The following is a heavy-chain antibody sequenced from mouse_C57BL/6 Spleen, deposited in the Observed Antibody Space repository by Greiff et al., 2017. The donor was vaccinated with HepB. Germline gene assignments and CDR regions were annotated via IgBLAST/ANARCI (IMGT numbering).Heavy chain of an antibody. CDR3: VRESHYGNYEGFAY. J-gene: IGHJ3*01. Sequence: EVQGVESGGGLVQPKGSLKLSCAASGFTFNTYAMHWVRQAPGKGLEWVARIRSKSSNYATYYADSVKDRFTISRDDSQSMLYLQMNNLKTEDTAMYYCVRESHYGNYEGFAYWGQGTLVTVSA. V-gene: IGHV10-3*01. D-gene: IGHD2-1*01. CDR2: IRSKSSNYAT. CDR1: GFTFNTYA.